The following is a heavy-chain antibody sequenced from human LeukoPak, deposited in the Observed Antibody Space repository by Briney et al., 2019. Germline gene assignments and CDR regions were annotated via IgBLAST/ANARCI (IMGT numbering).Heavy chain of an antibody. CDR2: IYTSGST. J-gene: IGHJ6*03. Sequence: SETLSLTCTVSGDSISGFYWSWIRQAAGKGLEWIGHIYTSGSTNYNPSLKSRVTMSVDMSKNQFSLKLRSVTAADTAVYYCARVSPYYGSGSYYLYYYYYMDVWGKGTTVTVSS. CDR1: GDSISGFY. D-gene: IGHD3-10*01. CDR3: ARVSPYYGSGSYYLYYYYYMDV. V-gene: IGHV4-4*07.